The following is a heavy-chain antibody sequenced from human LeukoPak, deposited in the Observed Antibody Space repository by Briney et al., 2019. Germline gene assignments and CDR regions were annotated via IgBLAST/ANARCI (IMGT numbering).Heavy chain of an antibody. CDR3: ARDQKITIFGVVPITNAFDI. J-gene: IGHJ3*02. CDR1: GYTFTSYA. Sequence: ASVKVSCKASGYTFTSYAINWVRQAPGQGLEWMGRMNPNIGNTSYAQKFQGRVTMTGDTSTSTAYMERSSLRSEDTAVYYCARDQKITIFGVVPITNAFDIWGQGTMVTVSS. V-gene: IGHV1-8*01. D-gene: IGHD3-3*01. CDR2: MNPNIGNT.